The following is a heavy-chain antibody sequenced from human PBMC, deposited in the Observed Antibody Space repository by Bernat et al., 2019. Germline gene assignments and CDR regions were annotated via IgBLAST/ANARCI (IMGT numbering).Heavy chain of an antibody. CDR2: ISAYNGNT. CDR3: ARVPHLDIFYYASSGYLPAFDI. CDR1: GYTFTSYG. J-gene: IGHJ3*02. D-gene: IGHD3-22*01. V-gene: IGHV1-18*01. Sequence: QVQLVQSGAEVKKPGASVKVSCKASGYTFTSYGISWVRQAPGQGLEWMGWISAYNGNTNYAQKLQGRVTMTTDTSTSTAYMELRSLRSEDTAVYYCARVPHLDIFYYASSGYLPAFDIWGQGTMVTVSS.